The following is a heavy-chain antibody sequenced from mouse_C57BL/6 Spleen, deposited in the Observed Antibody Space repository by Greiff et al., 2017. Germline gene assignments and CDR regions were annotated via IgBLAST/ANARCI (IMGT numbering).Heavy chain of an antibody. Sequence: VPLQQSGAELVKPGASVKIFCKASGYAFSSSWMNWGKQRAGKGLEWIGQIFPGDGDTNYNRKFKGKATLTADKSSSTAYMQLSSLTSEDSAVYFCARGDYYTGAMDYWGQGTSVTVSS. CDR1: GYAFSSSW. CDR2: IFPGDGDT. D-gene: IGHD2-12*01. J-gene: IGHJ4*01. CDR3: ARGDYYTGAMDY. V-gene: IGHV1-80*01.